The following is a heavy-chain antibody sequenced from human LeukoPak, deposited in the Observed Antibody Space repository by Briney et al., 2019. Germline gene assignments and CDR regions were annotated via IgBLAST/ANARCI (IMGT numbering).Heavy chain of an antibody. Sequence: GTSLRLSCAASGFTFGTYGMHWVRQAPGKGLEWVALIWYDGSNKYYADSVKGRFTISRDNSKNTLYLQMNSLTAEDTAAYYCARDRIYYSDYWGQGTLVTVSS. CDR1: GFTFGTYG. J-gene: IGHJ4*02. CDR2: IWYDGSNK. V-gene: IGHV3-33*01. CDR3: ARDRIYYSDY. D-gene: IGHD1-14*01.